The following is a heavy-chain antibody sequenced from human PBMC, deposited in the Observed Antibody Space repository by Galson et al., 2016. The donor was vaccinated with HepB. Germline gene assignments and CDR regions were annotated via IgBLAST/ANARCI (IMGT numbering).Heavy chain of an antibody. V-gene: IGHV3-33*01. CDR1: GFTFSIYG. CDR3: ARASQPYCSSTSCYAGYYHYYGMDV. J-gene: IGHJ6*02. D-gene: IGHD2-2*01. Sequence: SLRLSCAASGFTFSIYGMHWVRQAPGKGLEWVAVTWHDEINKYYAVSVKGRFTISRDYSKNTLYLQMNSLRVDDTAVYYCARASQPYCSSTSCYAGYYHYYGMDVWGQGTTVTVSS. CDR2: TWHDEINK.